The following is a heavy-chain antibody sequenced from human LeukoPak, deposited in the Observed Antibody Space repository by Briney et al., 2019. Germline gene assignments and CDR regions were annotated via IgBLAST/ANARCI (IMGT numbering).Heavy chain of an antibody. Sequence: GGSLRLSCAASGFTFTTNWMTWVRQAPGKGLEWVATINQDGSEKYYVGSVKGRFTISRDNAKNSLFLQMNSLRAEDTAVYYCASEIIFGSFDYWGQGTLVTVSS. CDR2: INQDGSEK. CDR3: ASEIIFGSFDY. D-gene: IGHD3-3*01. CDR1: GFTFTTNW. V-gene: IGHV3-7*01. J-gene: IGHJ4*02.